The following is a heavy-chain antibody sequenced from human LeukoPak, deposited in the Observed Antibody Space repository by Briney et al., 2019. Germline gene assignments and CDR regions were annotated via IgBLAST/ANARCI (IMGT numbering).Heavy chain of an antibody. CDR2: MYYSGST. CDR3: ARDLSTYYYGSGSANWFDP. Sequence: SETLSLTCTVSGGSMNDYYWTWIRQPPGRGLEWIGCMYYSGSTKYNPPLKSRLTISLDRSRNQFSLKMTSVNTADTAMYYCARDLSTYYYGSGSANWFDPWGQGTLVTVSS. D-gene: IGHD3-10*01. V-gene: IGHV4-59*01. CDR1: GGSMNDYY. J-gene: IGHJ5*02.